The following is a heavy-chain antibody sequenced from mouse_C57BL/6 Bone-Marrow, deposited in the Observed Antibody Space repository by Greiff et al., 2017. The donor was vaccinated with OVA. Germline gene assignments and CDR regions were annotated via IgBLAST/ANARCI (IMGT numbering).Heavy chain of an antibody. CDR3: GRTAQAAWFAY. CDR2: IRSKSNNYAT. CDR1: GFSFNTYA. J-gene: IGHJ3*01. D-gene: IGHD3-2*02. V-gene: IGHV10-1*01. Sequence: EVQLVESGGGLVQPKGSLKLSCAASGFSFNTYAMNWVRQAPGKGLEWVARIRSKSNNYATYYADSVKDRFTISRDDSESMLYLQMNNVKTEDTAMYYCGRTAQAAWFAYWGQGTLVTVSA.